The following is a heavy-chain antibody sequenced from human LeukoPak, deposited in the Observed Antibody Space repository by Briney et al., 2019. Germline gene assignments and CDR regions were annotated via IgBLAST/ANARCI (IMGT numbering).Heavy chain of an antibody. Sequence: GGSLRLSCAASGFTFSSYNMNWVRPAPGKGLEWVSYISGRGNTIKYADSVKGRFTISRDNGKNSLYLHMSSLRAEDTAVYYCARDPPALEDFDYWGQGTQVTVSS. CDR3: ARDPPALEDFDY. CDR2: ISGRGNTI. CDR1: GFTFSSYN. J-gene: IGHJ4*02. V-gene: IGHV3-48*04.